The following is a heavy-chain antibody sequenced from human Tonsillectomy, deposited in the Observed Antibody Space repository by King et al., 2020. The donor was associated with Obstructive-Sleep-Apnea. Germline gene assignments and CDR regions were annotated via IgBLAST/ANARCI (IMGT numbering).Heavy chain of an antibody. V-gene: IGHV3-30-3*01. CDR3: ARVYVSTSSGGHPDY. D-gene: IGHD6-6*01. CDR2: ISYDGSNK. J-gene: IGHJ4*02. Sequence: VQLVESGGGVVQPGRSLRLSCAASGFTFSHYAMHWVRQAPGKGLEWVAVISYDGSNKYYADSVKGRFTISRDNFQNTLYLQMNSLKVEDTAVYYCARVYVSTSSGGHPDYWGQGTLVAVSS. CDR1: GFTFSHYA.